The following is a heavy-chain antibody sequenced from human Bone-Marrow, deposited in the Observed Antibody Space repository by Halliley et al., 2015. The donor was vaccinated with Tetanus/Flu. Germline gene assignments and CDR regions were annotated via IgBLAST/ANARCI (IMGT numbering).Heavy chain of an antibody. CDR3: ARGLSRIMVFGMIIPKSNSFDT. V-gene: IGHV4-39*01. J-gene: IGHJ5*02. CDR1: GGSISGSTYY. D-gene: IGHD3-3*01. CDR2: IYHSGST. Sequence: LRLSCTVSGGSISGSTYYWAWIRQPPGKGLEWIGSIYHSGSTQYSPSLQSRVTIFVDTSNNQFSLKLSSVTAADAAVYYCARGLSRIMVFGMIIPKSNSFDTWGPGTLVSVSS.